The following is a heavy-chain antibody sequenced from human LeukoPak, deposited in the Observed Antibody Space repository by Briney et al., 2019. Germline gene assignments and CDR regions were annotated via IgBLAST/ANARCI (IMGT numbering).Heavy chain of an antibody. CDR1: GFTFSSYG. CDR3: ARDGLASHALRYYYDGSGLVNWFDP. J-gene: IGHJ5*02. D-gene: IGHD3-22*01. CDR2: IWYEGSNK. V-gene: IGHV3-33*01. Sequence: GGSLRLSCAASGFTFSSYGMHWVRQAPGKGLGWGAVIWYEGSNKYYADSVKGRFTISRDNSKNTLYLLMNSLRAEDTAVYYCARDGLASHALRYYYDGSGLVNWFDPWGQGTLVTVSS.